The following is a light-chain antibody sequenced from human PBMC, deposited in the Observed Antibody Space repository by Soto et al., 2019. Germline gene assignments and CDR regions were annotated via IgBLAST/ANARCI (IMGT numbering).Light chain of an antibody. J-gene: IGLJ2*01. V-gene: IGLV1-44*01. CDR1: SSNIGTNT. CDR2: SDN. Sequence: QPVLTKPPSASGTPGQRVTISCSGSSSNIGTNTVIWYQQLPGAAPKLLIYSDNQRPSGVPDRFSGSKSGTSASLAISGLQSEDEADYFCAAWDVSLVVFGGGTKLTVL. CDR3: AAWDVSLVV.